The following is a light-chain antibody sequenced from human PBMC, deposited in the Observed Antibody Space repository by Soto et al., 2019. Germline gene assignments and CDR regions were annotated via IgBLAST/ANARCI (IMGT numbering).Light chain of an antibody. V-gene: IGLV8-61*01. Sequence: QTVVTQEPSFSVSPGGTITLTCGLSSGSVSTYNYPSWYQQTPGQAPRTLIYNSYSRSSGVPDLFSGSILGNKAALTISGSQADDESDYYCLLFMSTCIALFGGGTKLTVL. J-gene: IGLJ3*02. CDR2: NSY. CDR3: LLFMSTCIAL. CDR1: SGSVSTYNY.